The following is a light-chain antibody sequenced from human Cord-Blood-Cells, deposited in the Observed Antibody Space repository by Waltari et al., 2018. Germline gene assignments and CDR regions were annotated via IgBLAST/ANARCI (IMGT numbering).Light chain of an antibody. CDR1: QSISSY. CDR2: AAS. Sequence: DIQMTQSPSSLSASVGDRVTITCRASQSISSYLHWYQQKPGKAPTLRIYAASSLQSGVPSMFSGSGSGTDFTLTISSLQPEDFATYYCQQSYSTPLTFGGGTKVEIK. CDR3: QQSYSTPLT. J-gene: IGKJ4*01. V-gene: IGKV1-39*01.